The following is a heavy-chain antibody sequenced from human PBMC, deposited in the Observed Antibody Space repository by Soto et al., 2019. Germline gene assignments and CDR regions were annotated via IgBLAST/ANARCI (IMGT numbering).Heavy chain of an antibody. CDR1: GFIVSSNY. D-gene: IGHD1-26*01. V-gene: IGHV3-53*01. CDR2: IYSGGST. Sequence: EVQVVESGGGLIQPGGSLRLSCAASGFIVSSNYMSWVRQAPGKGLEWVSVIYSGGSTYYADSVKGRFTISRDNSKNTLYLQMNSLRAEETAVYYCATRVGSTGRYYFDHWGQGILVTVSS. CDR3: ATRVGSTGRYYFDH. J-gene: IGHJ4*02.